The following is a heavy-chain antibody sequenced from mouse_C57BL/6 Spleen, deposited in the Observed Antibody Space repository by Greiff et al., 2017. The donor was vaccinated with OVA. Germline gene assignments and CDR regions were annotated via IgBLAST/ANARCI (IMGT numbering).Heavy chain of an antibody. CDR1: GFSLTGYG. CDR3: ARNPQSYGSSVYWYFDV. Sequence: QVQLKESGPGLVQPSQSLSITCTVSGFSLTGYGVHWVRQSPGKGLEWLGVIWSGGSTVYNAAFISRLSISKDNSKSQVFFKMNSLQADDTAIYYCARNPQSYGSSVYWYFDVWGTGTTVTVSA. CDR2: IWSGGST. V-gene: IGHV2-2*01. J-gene: IGHJ1*03. D-gene: IGHD1-1*01.